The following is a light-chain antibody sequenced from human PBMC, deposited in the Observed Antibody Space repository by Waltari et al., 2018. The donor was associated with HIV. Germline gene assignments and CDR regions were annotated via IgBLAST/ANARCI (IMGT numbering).Light chain of an antibody. J-gene: IGKJ4*01. V-gene: IGKV2-30*02. CDR2: QVS. CDR1: QSLVHSDGNTY. CDR3: MQGTHWPPA. Sequence: DDVMTQSPLSLPVTLGQPASIPLCSSQSLVHSDGNTYLNWFHQRPGQCPRRLIYQVSNRDSGLPDRFSGSGSDTDFTLKISRVEAEDVGVYYCMQGTHWPPAFGGGTKVEIK.